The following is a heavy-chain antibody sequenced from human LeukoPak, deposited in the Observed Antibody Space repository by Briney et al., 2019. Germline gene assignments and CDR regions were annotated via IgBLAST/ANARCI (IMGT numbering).Heavy chain of an antibody. CDR2: FSSGGTT. V-gene: IGHV3-53*01. CDR1: GFTVNSNY. J-gene: IGHJ3*02. CDR3: ARGLDKVGATRSAFDI. Sequence: PGGSLRLSCAASGFTVNSNYMSSVRQAPGKGLEWVSVFSSGGTTYYAASVKGRFTISRDNSKNTLYLQMDSLSAEDTAVYYWARGLDKVGATRSAFDIWGQGTVVTVSS. D-gene: IGHD1-26*01.